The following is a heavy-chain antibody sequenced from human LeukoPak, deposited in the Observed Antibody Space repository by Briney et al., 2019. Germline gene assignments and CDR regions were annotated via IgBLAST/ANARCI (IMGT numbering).Heavy chain of an antibody. CDR2: INPNIGVT. Sequence: ASVKVSCKASGYTFTGYYMHWVRQALGQGPEWMGWINPNIGVTNYAQKFQGRVTMTRDTSISTAYMELSRLRSDDTAIYYCARANWDAFDVWGQGTMVTVSS. V-gene: IGHV1-2*02. CDR3: ARANWDAFDV. CDR1: GYTFTGYY. D-gene: IGHD7-27*01. J-gene: IGHJ3*01.